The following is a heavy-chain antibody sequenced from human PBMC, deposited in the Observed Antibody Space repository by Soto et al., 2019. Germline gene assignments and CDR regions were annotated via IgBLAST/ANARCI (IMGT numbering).Heavy chain of an antibody. D-gene: IGHD3-22*01. CDR2: IYYSGST. CDR3: ARVGPWVPYYYDSRPYTFENWFDP. CDR1: GGSISSYY. V-gene: IGHV4-59*01. J-gene: IGHJ5*02. Sequence: PSETLSLTCTVSGGSISSYYWSWIRQPPGKGLEWIGYIYYSGSTNYNPSLKSRVTISVDTSKNQFSLKLSSVTAADTAVYYCARVGPWVPYYYDSRPYTFENWFDPWGQGTLVTVS.